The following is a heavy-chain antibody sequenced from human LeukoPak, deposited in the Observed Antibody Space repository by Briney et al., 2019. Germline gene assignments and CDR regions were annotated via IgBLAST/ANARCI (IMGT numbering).Heavy chain of an antibody. D-gene: IGHD6-13*01. V-gene: IGHV3-21*01. Sequence: GGSLRLSCAASGFTFSSYSMNWVRQAPGKGLDWVSSISSSSSYIYYADSVKGRFTISRDNAKNSLYLQMNSLRVEDTAVYYCAGDSSNWNIDYWGQGTPVTVSS. J-gene: IGHJ4*02. CDR2: ISSSSSYI. CDR3: AGDSSNWNIDY. CDR1: GFTFSSYS.